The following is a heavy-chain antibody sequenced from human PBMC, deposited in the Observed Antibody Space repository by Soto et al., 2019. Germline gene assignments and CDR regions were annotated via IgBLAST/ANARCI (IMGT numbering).Heavy chain of an antibody. Sequence: GESLKISCKGSGYSFVSYWITWVRQKPGKGLEWMGRIDPSDSQTYYSPSFRGHVTISVTKSITTVFLQWSSLRASDTAMYYCARQIYDSDTGPNFQYYFDSWGQGTPVTVSS. V-gene: IGHV5-10-1*01. D-gene: IGHD3-22*01. CDR2: IDPSDSQT. CDR3: ARQIYDSDTGPNFQYYFDS. CDR1: GYSFVSYW. J-gene: IGHJ4*02.